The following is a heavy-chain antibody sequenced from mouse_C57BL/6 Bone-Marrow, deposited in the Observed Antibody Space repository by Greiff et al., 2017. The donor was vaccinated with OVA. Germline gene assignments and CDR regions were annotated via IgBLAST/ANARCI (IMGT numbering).Heavy chain of an antibody. CDR2: ISSGSSTI. CDR1: GFTFSDYG. D-gene: IGHD2-5*01. Sequence: EVQVVESGGGLVKPGGSLKLSCAASGFTFSDYGMHWVRQAPEKGLEWVAYISSGSSTIYYADTVKGRFTISRDNAKNTLFLQMTSLRSEDTAMYYCARRSNYQYYFDYWGQGTTLTVSS. J-gene: IGHJ2*01. V-gene: IGHV5-17*01. CDR3: ARRSNYQYYFDY.